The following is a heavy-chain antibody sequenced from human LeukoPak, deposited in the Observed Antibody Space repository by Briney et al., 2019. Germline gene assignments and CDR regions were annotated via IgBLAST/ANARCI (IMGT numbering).Heavy chain of an antibody. V-gene: IGHV3-23*01. J-gene: IGHJ4*02. Sequence: PGGSLRLSCAASGFTFSSYAMSWVRQAPGKGLEWVSAISGSGGSTYYADSVKDRFTISRDNSKNTLYLQMNSLRAEDTAVYYCAHVAGWAAAGTYYFDYWGQGTLVTVSS. D-gene: IGHD6-13*01. CDR3: AHVAGWAAAGTYYFDY. CDR1: GFTFSSYA. CDR2: ISGSGGST.